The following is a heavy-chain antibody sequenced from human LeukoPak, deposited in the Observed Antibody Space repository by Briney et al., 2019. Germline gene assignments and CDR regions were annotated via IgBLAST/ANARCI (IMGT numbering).Heavy chain of an antibody. D-gene: IGHD3-16*01. CDR1: GYTFSTSD. Sequence: PGGSLRLSCAASGYTFSTSDMHWVRQATGKGLEWVSGIGSTGDTYYDASVMSRRIISRENVKNSLYLQRNSLRDGDTAVYYCVRGGDSGFDYWGQGTLVTVSS. V-gene: IGHV3-13*01. CDR2: IGSTGDT. CDR3: VRGGDSGFDY. J-gene: IGHJ4*02.